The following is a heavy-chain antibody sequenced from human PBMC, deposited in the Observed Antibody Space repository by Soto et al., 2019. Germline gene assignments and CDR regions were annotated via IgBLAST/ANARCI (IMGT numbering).Heavy chain of an antibody. CDR2: IPYSGST. D-gene: IGHD2-21*01. CDR1: GGAGNICTSN. CDR3: TRGGDAYKNGH. V-gene: IGHV4-61*01. J-gene: IGHJ4*02. Sequence: PSEPLTLNSDIIGGAGNICTSNTSWIRQPPGKGLEWIGFIPYSGSTNYNPSLKSRVTIPVDTSKNQFSLKLTSVNAADTAVYYCTRGGDAYKNGHWGQGTLVTVSS.